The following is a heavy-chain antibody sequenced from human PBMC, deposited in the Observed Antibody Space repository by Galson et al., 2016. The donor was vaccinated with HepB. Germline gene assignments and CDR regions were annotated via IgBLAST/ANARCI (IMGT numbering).Heavy chain of an antibody. J-gene: IGHJ4*02. CDR1: GFSLSTTGVG. V-gene: IGHV2-5*02. D-gene: IGHD3-9*01. CDR2: IYWDDDK. Sequence: PALVKPTQTLTLTCTFSGFSLSTTGVGVGWIRQPPGKALEWLALIYWDDDKRYSPSLKSRLTITKDTSKNQVVLTVTNMDPVDTATYYRAQIPDYDILTSSYYFDNWGQGTLVTVSS. CDR3: AQIPDYDILTSSYYFDN.